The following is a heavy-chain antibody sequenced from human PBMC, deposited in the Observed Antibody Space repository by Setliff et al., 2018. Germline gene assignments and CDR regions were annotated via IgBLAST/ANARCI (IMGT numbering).Heavy chain of an antibody. V-gene: IGHV4-39*01. CDR1: GGSISSGNYY. J-gene: IGHJ6*03. Sequence: TLSLTCRVSGGSISSGNYYWGLIRQPPGKGLEWVATIYYSGSTYSNPSLKSRLIISVDAPDNRFSVKLSSVTAADTAVYYCARHKSNGSGSYPSLYMDVWGKGIMVTVSS. CDR2: IYYSGST. D-gene: IGHD3-10*01. CDR3: ARHKSNGSGSYPSLYMDV.